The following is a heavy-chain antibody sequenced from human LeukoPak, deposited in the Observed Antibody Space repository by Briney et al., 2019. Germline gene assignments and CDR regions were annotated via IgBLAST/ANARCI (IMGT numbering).Heavy chain of an antibody. CDR3: ARVEIVVVPAAISYYYYYYMDV. D-gene: IGHD2-2*03. J-gene: IGHJ6*03. V-gene: IGHV3-48*03. CDR2: ISSSGSTI. Sequence: GGSLRLSCAASGFTFSSYEMNWVRQAPGKGLEWVSYISSSGSTIYYADSVKGRFTISRDNAKNSLYLQMNSLRAEDTAVYYCARVEIVVVPAAISYYYYYYMDVWGKGTTVTVPS. CDR1: GFTFSSYE.